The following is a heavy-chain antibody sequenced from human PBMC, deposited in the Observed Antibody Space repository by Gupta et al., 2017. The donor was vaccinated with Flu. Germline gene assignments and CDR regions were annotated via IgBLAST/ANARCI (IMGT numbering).Heavy chain of an antibody. CDR1: GFIFSNYW. CDR2: IKQDGSEK. V-gene: IGHV3-7*01. D-gene: IGHD3-16*01. J-gene: IGHJ4*02. Sequence: EVKLVESGGGLVQPGCSLRLSCAASGFIFSNYWMIWVRQAPGKGLEWVANIKQDGSEKYYVDSVKGRFTISRDNAKNSLFLQMSSLRAEDTAVYYCARGSGGGFNSWGQGTLVTVSS. CDR3: ARGSGGGFNS.